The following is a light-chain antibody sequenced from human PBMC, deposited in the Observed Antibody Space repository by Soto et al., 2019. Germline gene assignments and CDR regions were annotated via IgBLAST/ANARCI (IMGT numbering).Light chain of an antibody. CDR3: QSYDSSLSGYG. J-gene: IGLJ3*02. CDR2: GNS. Sequence: VLTQPPSVSGAPGQRVTISCTGSSSNIGAGYDVHWYQQLPGTAPKLLIYGNSNRPSGVPDRFSGSKSGTSASLAITGLQAEDEADYYCQSYDSSLSGYGFGGGTKLT. V-gene: IGLV1-40*01. CDR1: SSNIGAGYD.